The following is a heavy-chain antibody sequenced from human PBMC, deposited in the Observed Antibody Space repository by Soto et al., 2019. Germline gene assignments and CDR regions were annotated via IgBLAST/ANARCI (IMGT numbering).Heavy chain of an antibody. J-gene: IGHJ6*02. V-gene: IGHV1-58*01. CDR2: IVVGSGNT. CDR1: GFTFTSSA. CDR3: AAERGVAAGGMDV. D-gene: IGHD2-15*01. Sequence: QMQLVQSGPEVKKPGTSVKVSCKASGFTFTSSAVQWVRQARGQRLEWIGWIVVGSGNTNYAQKFQERVTITRDMSTSTAYMQLSSLRSEDTAVYYCAAERGVAAGGMDVRGQGTTVTVSS.